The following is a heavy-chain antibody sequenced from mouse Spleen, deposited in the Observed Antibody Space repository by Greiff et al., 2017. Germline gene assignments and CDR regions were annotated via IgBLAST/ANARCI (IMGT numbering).Heavy chain of an antibody. V-gene: IGHV6-6*02. CDR3: TRLDYDDYYAMDY. D-gene: IGHD2-4*01. CDR1: GFTFSNYW. Sequence: EVQRVESGGGLVQPGGSMKLSCVASGFTFSNYWMNWVRQSPEKGLEWVAEIRLKSNNYATHYAESVKGRFTISRDDSKSSVYLQMNNLRAEDTGIYYCTRLDYDDYYAMDYWGQGTSVTVSS. CDR2: IRLKSNNYAT. J-gene: IGHJ4*01.